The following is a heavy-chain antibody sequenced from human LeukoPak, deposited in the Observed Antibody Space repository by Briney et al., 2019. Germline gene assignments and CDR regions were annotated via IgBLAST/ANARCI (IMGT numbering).Heavy chain of an antibody. V-gene: IGHV4-59*08. D-gene: IGHD7-27*01. CDR3: ASSQNWGSSWFDP. CDR1: GGSINSYY. J-gene: IGHJ5*02. Sequence: SETLSLTCTVSGGSINSYYWSWIRQPPGKGLEWIGYIYYSGSTNYNPSLKSRVTISVDTSKNQFSLKLSSVTAADTAVYYCASSQNWGSSWFDPWGQGTLVTVSS. CDR2: IYYSGST.